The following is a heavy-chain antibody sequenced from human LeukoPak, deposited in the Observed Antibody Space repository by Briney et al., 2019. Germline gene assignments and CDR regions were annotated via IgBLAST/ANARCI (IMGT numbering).Heavy chain of an antibody. CDR2: IYYSGST. CDR3: AREPTTGNYFDY. D-gene: IGHD4-17*01. CDR1: GGSISSYY. Sequence: PSETLSLTCTVSGGSISSYYWSWIRQPPGKGLEWIGYIYYSGSTNYNPSLKSRVTISVDTSKNQFSLKLSSVTAADTAVYYRAREPTTGNYFDYWGQGTLVTVSS. V-gene: IGHV4-59*01. J-gene: IGHJ4*02.